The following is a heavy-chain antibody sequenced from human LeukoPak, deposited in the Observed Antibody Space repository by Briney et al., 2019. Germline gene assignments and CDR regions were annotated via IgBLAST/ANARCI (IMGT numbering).Heavy chain of an antibody. CDR1: GFTFSSYW. CDR3: ARALSEIGGYYPEYFRH. D-gene: IGHD3-22*01. CDR2: IKSDGST. V-gene: IGHV3-74*01. Sequence: GGSLRLSCAASGFTFSSYWMHWVRQAPGKGLVWVSRIKSDGSTRYADSVKGRFTISRDNAKNTASLQMNSLRAEDTGVYYCARALSEIGGYYPEYFRHWGQGTLVTVSP. J-gene: IGHJ1*01.